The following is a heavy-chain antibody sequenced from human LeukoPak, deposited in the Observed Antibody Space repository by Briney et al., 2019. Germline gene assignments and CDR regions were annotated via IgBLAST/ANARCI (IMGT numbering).Heavy chain of an antibody. CDR2: INPSGGST. CDR1: GYTFTSYY. J-gene: IGHJ4*02. CDR3: ALSRSLWWLPDY. Sequence: ASAKVSCKASGYTFTSYYMHWVRQAPGQGLEWMGIINPSGGSTSYAQKFQGRVTMTRDTSTSTVYMELSSLRSEDTAVYYCALSRSLWWLPDYWGQGTLVTVSS. D-gene: IGHD5-12*01. V-gene: IGHV1-46*01.